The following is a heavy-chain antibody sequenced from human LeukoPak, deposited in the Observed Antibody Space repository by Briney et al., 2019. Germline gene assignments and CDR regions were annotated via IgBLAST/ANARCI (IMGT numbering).Heavy chain of an antibody. J-gene: IGHJ4*02. CDR1: GFTVSSYG. CDR2: IWYDGSNK. V-gene: IGHV3-33*01. Sequence: GGSLRLSCAASGFTVSSYGMHWVRQAPGKGLEWVAVIWYDGSNKYYADSVKGRFTISRDNSKNTLYLQMNSLRAEDTAVYYCATSGSYYRFAYWGLGTLVTVSS. CDR3: ATSGSYYRFAY. D-gene: IGHD1-26*01.